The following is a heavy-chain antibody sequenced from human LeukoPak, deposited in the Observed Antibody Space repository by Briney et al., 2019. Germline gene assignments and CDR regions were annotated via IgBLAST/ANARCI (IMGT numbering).Heavy chain of an antibody. CDR2: IWYDGSNK. J-gene: IGHJ5*02. CDR3: AKEGPVYYDFWSGYYNPNWFDP. D-gene: IGHD3-3*01. V-gene: IGHV3-33*06. CDR1: GFTFTRHG. Sequence: GGSLRLSCAASGFTFTRHGMHWVRQAPGKGLEWVAVIWYDGSNKYYADSVKGRFTISRDNSKNTLYLQMNSLRAEDTAVYYCAKEGPVYYDFWSGYYNPNWFDPWGQGTLVPVSS.